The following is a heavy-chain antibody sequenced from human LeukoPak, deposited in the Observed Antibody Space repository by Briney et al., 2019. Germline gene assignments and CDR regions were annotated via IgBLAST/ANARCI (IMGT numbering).Heavy chain of an antibody. CDR2: ISGSGGST. V-gene: IGHV3-23*01. CDR1: GFTFSSYA. D-gene: IGHD3-22*01. Sequence: GSLRLSCAASGFTFSSYAMSWVRQAPGKGLEWVSAISGSGGSTYYADSVKGRFTISRDNSKNTLYLQMNSLRAEDTAVYYCAKASSDSSGYRMDVWGQGTTVTVSS. CDR3: AKASSDSSGYRMDV. J-gene: IGHJ6*02.